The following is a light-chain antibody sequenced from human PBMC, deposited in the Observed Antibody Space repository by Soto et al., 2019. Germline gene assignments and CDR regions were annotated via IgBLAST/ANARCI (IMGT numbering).Light chain of an antibody. CDR3: SLFTRSNTWV. CDR2: EVS. Sequence: QSALTQPASVSGSPGQSVTISCTGISDGLHGYTYVSWYQHHPDKAPNRIIYEVSNRPSGVSNRFSGSKSGNTASLTISGLQDEDEATYYCSLFTRSNTWVFGGGTKVTVL. V-gene: IGLV2-14*01. J-gene: IGLJ3*02. CDR1: SDGLHGYTY.